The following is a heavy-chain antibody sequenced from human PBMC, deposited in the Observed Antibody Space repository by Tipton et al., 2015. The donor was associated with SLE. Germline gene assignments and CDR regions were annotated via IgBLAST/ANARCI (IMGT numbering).Heavy chain of an antibody. V-gene: IGHV3-21*01. D-gene: IGHD3-10*01. CDR3: AKDGQYYYGSGAPDWFDY. Sequence: SLRLSCTASGFTLSSYSMNWVRQAPGKGLEWVSSISSSNSYIYYADSVKGRFTISRDNSKNTLYLQMNSLRAEDTAVYYCAKDGQYYYGSGAPDWFDYWGQGTLVTVSS. CDR1: GFTLSSYS. J-gene: IGHJ4*02. CDR2: ISSSNSYI.